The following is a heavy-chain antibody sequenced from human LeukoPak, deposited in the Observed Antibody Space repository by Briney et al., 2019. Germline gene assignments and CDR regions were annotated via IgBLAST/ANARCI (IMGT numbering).Heavy chain of an antibody. J-gene: IGHJ4*02. V-gene: IGHV1-46*01. CDR2: INPTGGST. Sequence: ASVKVSCKASGYRFTSYSISWVRQAPGQGLEWMGIINPTGGSTAYAQKFQGRVTMTRDTSTSTVYMELSSLRSEDTAVYYCARAFVSGSYRDYFDYWGQGTLVTVSS. CDR1: GYRFTSYS. CDR3: ARAFVSGSYRDYFDY. D-gene: IGHD1-26*01.